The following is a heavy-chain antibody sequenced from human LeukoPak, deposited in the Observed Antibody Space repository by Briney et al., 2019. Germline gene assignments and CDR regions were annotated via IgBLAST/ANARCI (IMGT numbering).Heavy chain of an antibody. V-gene: IGHV3-7*01. Sequence: GGSLRLSCAASGFTVSSNYMSWVRQAPGKGLEWVANIKQDGSEKYYVDSVKGRFTISRDNAKNSLDLQMNSLRAEDTAVYYCARNGAFDIWGQGTMVTVSS. CDR1: GFTVSSNY. CDR3: ARNGAFDI. CDR2: IKQDGSEK. J-gene: IGHJ3*02.